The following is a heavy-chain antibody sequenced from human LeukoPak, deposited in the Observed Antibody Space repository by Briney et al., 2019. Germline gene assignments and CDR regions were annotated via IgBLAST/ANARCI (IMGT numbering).Heavy chain of an antibody. D-gene: IGHD2-2*01. CDR3: ARAVVTAIFDY. CDR1: GGSVSSGSYY. Sequence: SETLSLTCTVSGGSVSSGSYYWRWLRQPPGTGLEWTGCIYYSGSTNYNPSLKSRVTISVDTSKNQFSLKLSSVTAADTAVYYCARAVVTAIFDYWGQGTLVTVSS. J-gene: IGHJ4*02. V-gene: IGHV4-61*01. CDR2: IYYSGST.